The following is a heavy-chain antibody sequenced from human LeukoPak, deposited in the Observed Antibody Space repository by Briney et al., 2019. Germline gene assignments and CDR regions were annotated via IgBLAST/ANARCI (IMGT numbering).Heavy chain of an antibody. J-gene: IGHJ4*02. CDR3: AKAPVTTCSGAYCYPFDY. CDR2: FSGSGGT. Sequence: GGSLRLSCAASGFTFSSYAMAWVRQAPGKGLEWVSAFSGSGGTYYADSVKGRFTISRDNSKNTLYLQMNRLRAEDAAVYYCAKAPVTTCSGAYCYPFDYWGQGTLVTVSS. V-gene: IGHV3-23*01. CDR1: GFTFSSYA. D-gene: IGHD2-21*01.